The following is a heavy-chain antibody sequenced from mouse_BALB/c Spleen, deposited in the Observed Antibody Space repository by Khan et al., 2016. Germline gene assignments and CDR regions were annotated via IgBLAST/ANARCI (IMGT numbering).Heavy chain of an antibody. J-gene: IGHJ4*01. CDR3: ERWGPYYYGYDYAMDY. CDR2: IDPSDSET. D-gene: IGHD1-2*01. CDR1: GYTFTSYW. V-gene: IGHV1-69*02. Sequence: QVQLQQPGAELVKPGAPVKLSCKASGYTFTSYWMNWVKQRPGRGLEWIGRIDPSDSETHYNQKFKDKATLTVDKSSSTAYIQLSSLTSEDSAGYYGERWGPYYYGYDYAMDYGGQGTSVTGSS.